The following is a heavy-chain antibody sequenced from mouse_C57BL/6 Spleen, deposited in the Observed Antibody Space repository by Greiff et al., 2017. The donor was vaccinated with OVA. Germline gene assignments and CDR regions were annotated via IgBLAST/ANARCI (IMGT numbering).Heavy chain of an antibody. D-gene: IGHD1-1*01. CDR2: IFPGSGST. CDR1: GYPFPGYW. CDR3: ARRGITTKTWFAY. V-gene: IGHV1-9*01. Sequence: VKLQESGAELMKPGASVKLSCKATGYPFPGYWIEGVKQRPGHGLEWIGEIFPGSGSTNYNEKFKGKATFTADTSSNTAYMQLSSLTTEDSAIYYCARRGITTKTWFAYWGQGTLVTVSA. J-gene: IGHJ3*01.